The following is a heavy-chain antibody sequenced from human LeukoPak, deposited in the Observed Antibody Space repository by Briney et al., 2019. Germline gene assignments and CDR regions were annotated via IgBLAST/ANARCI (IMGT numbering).Heavy chain of an antibody. V-gene: IGHV3-23*01. D-gene: IGHD4-17*01. Sequence: PGGSLRLSCVASGFTLKSYAMSWVRQGPGKGLEWVSSVSGGSESTYYADSVKGRFTISRDNAKNTMYLQLNSLRAEDTAVYYCAKEARGYGDYVGNYFDYWGQGTLVTVSS. CDR3: AKEARGYGDYVGNYFDY. CDR1: GFTLKSYA. CDR2: VSGGSEST. J-gene: IGHJ4*02.